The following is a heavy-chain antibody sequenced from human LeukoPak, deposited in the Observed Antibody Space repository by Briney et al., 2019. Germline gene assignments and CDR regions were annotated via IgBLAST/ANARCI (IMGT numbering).Heavy chain of an antibody. CDR3: ARASMIVSTNWFDP. CDR2: IYPSDGRT. D-gene: IGHD3-22*01. Sequence: GSVRVSCKASGYTFSDWYIHWVRQASGQGLEWMGVIYPSDGRTTYAQGMQGRVTMTRDTSTSTVYMELSSLSSEHTALYYCARASMIVSTNWFDPWGQGTLVTVSS. V-gene: IGHV1-46*04. CDR1: GYTFSDWY. J-gene: IGHJ5*02.